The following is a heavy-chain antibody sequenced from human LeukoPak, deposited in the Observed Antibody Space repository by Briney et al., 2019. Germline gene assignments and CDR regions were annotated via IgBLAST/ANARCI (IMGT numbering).Heavy chain of an antibody. D-gene: IGHD3/OR15-3a*01. CDR2: IHSSGTT. Sequence: SETLSPTCTVSGVSMNYYFWNWIRQPAGEGLQWIGRIHSSGTTNYNPSLKSRVTMSIDMSKNQFSLKLTSVTAADTAEYYCARQTGSGLFILPGGQGTLVTVSS. CDR3: ARQTGSGLFILP. CDR1: GVSMNYYF. J-gene: IGHJ4*02. V-gene: IGHV4-4*07.